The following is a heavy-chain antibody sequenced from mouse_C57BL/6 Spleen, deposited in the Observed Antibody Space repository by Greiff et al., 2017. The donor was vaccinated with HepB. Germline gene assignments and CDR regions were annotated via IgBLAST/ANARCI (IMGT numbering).Heavy chain of an antibody. J-gene: IGHJ3*01. V-gene: IGHV1-42*01. CDR1: GYSFTGYY. CDR2: INPSTGGT. CDR3: ARRAY. Sequence: EVHLVESGPELVKPGASVKISCKASGYSFTGYYMNWVKQSPEKSLEWIGEINPSTGGTTYNQKFKAKATLTVDKSSSTAYMQLKSLTSEDSAVYYCARRAYWGQGTLVTVSA.